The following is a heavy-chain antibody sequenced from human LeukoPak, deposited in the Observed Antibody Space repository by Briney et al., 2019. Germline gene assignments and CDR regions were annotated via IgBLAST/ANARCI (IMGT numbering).Heavy chain of an antibody. J-gene: IGHJ4*02. CDR1: GGSISSGDYY. Sequence: SETLSLTCTVSGGSISSGDYYWSWIRQPPGKGLEWIGYIYYSGSTYYNPSLKSRVTISVDTSKNQFSLKLSSVTAADTAVYYCARGAAASIRGAPNFDYWGQGTLVTVSS. CDR2: IYYSGST. V-gene: IGHV4-30-4*02. CDR3: ARGAAASIRGAPNFDY. D-gene: IGHD2-2*02.